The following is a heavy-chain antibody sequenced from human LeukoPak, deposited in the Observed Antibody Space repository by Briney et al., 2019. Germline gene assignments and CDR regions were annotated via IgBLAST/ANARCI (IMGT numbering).Heavy chain of an antibody. CDR1: GGSISSSSYS. J-gene: IGHJ6*02. V-gene: IGHV4-39*02. CDR2: IYYSGST. Sequence: SETLSLTCTVSGGSISSSSYSWGWIRQPPGKGLEWIGSIYYSGSTYYNPSLKSRVTISVDTSKNQFSLKLSSVTAADTAVYYCARDMLLRTPGMDVWGQGTTVTVSS. CDR3: ARDMLLRTPGMDV. D-gene: IGHD2-8*01.